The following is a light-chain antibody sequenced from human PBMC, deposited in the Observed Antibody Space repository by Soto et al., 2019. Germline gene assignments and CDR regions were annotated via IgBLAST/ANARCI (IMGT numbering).Light chain of an antibody. CDR2: DAS. V-gene: IGKV1-5*01. J-gene: IGKJ1*01. Sequence: IQMTQSPSTLSASVGDRVTITCRASQSISSWLAWYQQKPGMTPKLLIYDASRLESGVPLRFSGSGSGTEFTLTISSLQPDDFATYYCQQYNDNWTFGQGTKVDIK. CDR1: QSISSW. CDR3: QQYNDNWT.